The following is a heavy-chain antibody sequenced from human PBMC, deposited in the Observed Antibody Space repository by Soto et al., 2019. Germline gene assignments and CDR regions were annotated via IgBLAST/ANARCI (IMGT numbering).Heavy chain of an antibody. CDR2: IYYSGST. D-gene: IGHD6-6*01. V-gene: IGHV4-31*03. CDR3: AREDSSSSSLHY. CDR1: GGSISSGGYY. J-gene: IGHJ4*02. Sequence: ASETLSLTCTVSGGSISSGGYYWSWIRQHPGKGLEWIGYIYYSGSTYYNPSLKSRVTISVDTSKNQFSLKLSSVTAADTAVYYCAREDSSSSSLHYWGQGTLVTVSS.